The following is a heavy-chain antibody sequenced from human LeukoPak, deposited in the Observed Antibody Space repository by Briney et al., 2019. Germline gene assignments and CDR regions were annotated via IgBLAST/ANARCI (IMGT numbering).Heavy chain of an antibody. J-gene: IGHJ4*02. Sequence: GGSLRLSCAASGFTFSSYGMHWVRQAPGKGLEWVAFIRYDGSNKYYADSMKGRFTISRDNSKNTLYLQMNSLRAEDTAVYYCARAIAVVAYFDYWGQGTLVTVSS. V-gene: IGHV3-30*02. CDR2: IRYDGSNK. CDR3: ARAIAVVAYFDY. CDR1: GFTFSSYG. D-gene: IGHD6-19*01.